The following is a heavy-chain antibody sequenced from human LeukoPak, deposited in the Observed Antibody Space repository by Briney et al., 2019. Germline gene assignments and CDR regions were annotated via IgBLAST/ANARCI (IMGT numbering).Heavy chain of an antibody. CDR2: INPNSGGT. CDR1: GYTFTGYY. CDR3: ARDWEGLGEYWYFDL. J-gene: IGHJ2*01. Sequence: ASVTVSCKASGYTFTGYYMHWVRQAPGQGLEWMGWINPNSGGTNYAQKFQGRVTMTRDTSIRTAYMELSRLRSDDMAVYYCARDWEGLGEYWYFDLWGRGTLVTVSS. D-gene: IGHD1-26*01. V-gene: IGHV1-2*02.